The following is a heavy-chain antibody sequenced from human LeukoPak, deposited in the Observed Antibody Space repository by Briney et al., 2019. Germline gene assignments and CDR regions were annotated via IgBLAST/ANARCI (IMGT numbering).Heavy chain of an antibody. CDR1: GFTFSSYS. CDR3: ARDLYDSTGIERHFDL. V-gene: IGHV3-53*01. J-gene: IGHJ2*01. Sequence: GGSLRLSCAASGFTFSSYSMNWVRQAPGKGLEWVSTIYLGSQTFYADSVKGRFTISSDNSKNTLYLQMNSLRAEDTAVYYCARDLYDSTGIERHFDLWGRGTLVTVSS. CDR2: IYLGSQT. D-gene: IGHD3-22*01.